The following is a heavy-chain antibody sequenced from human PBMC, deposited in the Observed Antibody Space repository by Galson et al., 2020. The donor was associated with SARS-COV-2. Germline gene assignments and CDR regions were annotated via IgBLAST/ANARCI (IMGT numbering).Heavy chain of an antibody. J-gene: IGHJ5*02. CDR2: VYPGDSDV. Sequence: GESLKISCQTSGYIFTNYFIAWVRQRPGKGLEWMGVVYPGDSDVRYSPSFQGQVTMSVDKSRRTAYLEWSSLKASDSAMYFCVLLEGNCPYSSCPEMNWIDPWGQGTQVTVSS. V-gene: IGHV5-51*01. CDR3: VLLEGNCPYSSCPEMNWIDP. D-gene: IGHD5-18*01. CDR1: GYIFTNYF.